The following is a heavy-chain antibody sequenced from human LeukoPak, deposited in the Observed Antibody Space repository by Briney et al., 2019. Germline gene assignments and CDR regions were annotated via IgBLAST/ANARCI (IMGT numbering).Heavy chain of an antibody. Sequence: TGGSLRLSCGVSGFSVSNNYMTWVRQAAGKGLEWVSSISSSSSYIYYADSVKGRFTISRDNAKNSLYLQMNSLRAEDTAVYYCARDLSGMGVWGQGTTVTVSS. J-gene: IGHJ6*02. CDR2: ISSSSSYI. CDR1: GFSVSNNY. V-gene: IGHV3-21*01. CDR3: ARDLSGMGV.